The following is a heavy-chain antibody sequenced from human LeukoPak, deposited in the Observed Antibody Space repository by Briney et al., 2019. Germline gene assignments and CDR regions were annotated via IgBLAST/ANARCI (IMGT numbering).Heavy chain of an antibody. V-gene: IGHV3-30*04. CDR2: ISYDGSNK. D-gene: IGHD3-10*01. J-gene: IGHJ4*02. CDR3: AKDPVLLWFGEFGGYFDY. Sequence: GGSLRLSCAASGFTFSSYAMHWVRQAPGKGLEWVAVISYDGSNKYYADSVKGRFTISRDNSKNTLYLQMNSLRAEDTAVYYCAKDPVLLWFGEFGGYFDYWGQGTLVTVSS. CDR1: GFTFSSYA.